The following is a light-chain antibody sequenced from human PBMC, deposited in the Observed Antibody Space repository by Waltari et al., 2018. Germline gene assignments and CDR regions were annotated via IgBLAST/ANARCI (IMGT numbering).Light chain of an antibody. V-gene: IGKV3-15*01. CDR2: GAS. CDR1: QSVSNN. J-gene: IGKJ5*01. Sequence: EIVMTQSPATLSVYPGERATLSCRASQSVSNNLAWFQHKPGQAPRLLIYGASTRAAGIPARFSGSGSGADFTLTISSLQSEDFALYYCQQYGSSPNTFGQGTRLEIK. CDR3: QQYGSSPNT.